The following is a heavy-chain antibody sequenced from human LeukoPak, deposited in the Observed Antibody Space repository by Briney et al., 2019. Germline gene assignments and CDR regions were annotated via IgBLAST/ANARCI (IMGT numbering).Heavy chain of an antibody. CDR3: ARLESGHYYDSSGYYFDAFDI. J-gene: IGHJ3*02. CDR2: ISSSSSYI. D-gene: IGHD3-22*01. CDR1: GVTFSRYS. V-gene: IGHV3-21*01. Sequence: GGSLRLSCAASGVTFSRYSMNCGRQAPGKGLEWVSSISSSSSYIYDADSVKGRSTISRDNAKNSLYLQMNSLRAEDTAVYYCARLESGHYYDSSGYYFDAFDIWGQGTMVTVSS.